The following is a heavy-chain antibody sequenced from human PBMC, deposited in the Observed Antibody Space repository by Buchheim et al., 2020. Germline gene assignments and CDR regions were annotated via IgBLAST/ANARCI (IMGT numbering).Heavy chain of an antibody. V-gene: IGHV3-30-3*01. Sequence: QVQLVESGGGVVQPGRSLRLSCAASGFTFSSYAMHWVRQAPGKGLEWVAVISYDGSNKYYADSVKGRFTISRDNSQNTLYVQMNSLRDEDTAVYYCARAIAAASTPIDYWGQG. J-gene: IGHJ4*02. CDR2: ISYDGSNK. CDR1: GFTFSSYA. CDR3: ARAIAAASTPIDY. D-gene: IGHD6-13*01.